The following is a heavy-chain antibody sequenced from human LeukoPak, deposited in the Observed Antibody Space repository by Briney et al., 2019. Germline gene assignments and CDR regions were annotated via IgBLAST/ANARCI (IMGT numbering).Heavy chain of an antibody. CDR2: LNQDGSQK. Sequence: GGSLRLSCTGSGFTFNDFWMSWVRQAPGRGLEWVASLNQDGSQKDYVDSVKGRFTISRDNAKNSLYLQMNSLRAEDTALYYCARVAEGHPVGSYYYYYYMDVWGKGTTVTVSS. J-gene: IGHJ6*03. D-gene: IGHD1-26*01. V-gene: IGHV3-7*03. CDR3: ARVAEGHPVGSYYYYYYMDV. CDR1: GFTFNDFW.